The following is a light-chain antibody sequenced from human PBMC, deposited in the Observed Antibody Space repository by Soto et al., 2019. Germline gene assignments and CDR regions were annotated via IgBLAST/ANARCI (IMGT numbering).Light chain of an antibody. V-gene: IGKV4-1*01. CDR2: WSS. Sequence: DIVMTQSPDSLAVSLGERATINCKSSQSVLYSSNNKNYLAWYQQKPGQPPKLLIYWSSTRESGVPDRFSGSGSGTDFTLTICSLPAEDVAVYYCQQYFSTPLTFGGGTKVEIK. J-gene: IGKJ4*01. CDR3: QQYFSTPLT. CDR1: QSVLYSSNNKNY.